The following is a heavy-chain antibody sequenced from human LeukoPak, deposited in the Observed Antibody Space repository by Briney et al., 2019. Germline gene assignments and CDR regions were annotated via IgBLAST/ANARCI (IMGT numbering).Heavy chain of an antibody. J-gene: IGHJ4*02. V-gene: IGHV1-2*02. Sequence: ASVKVSCKASGYTFTDYYMHWVRQAPGQGLEWMGWINTNSGGTNHAQKFQGRVTMTRDTSISTAYMELSRLRSDDTAVYYCARDATTVTTNALDYWGQGTLVTVSS. CDR3: ARDATTVTTNALDY. CDR2: INTNSGGT. CDR1: GYTFTDYY. D-gene: IGHD4-17*01.